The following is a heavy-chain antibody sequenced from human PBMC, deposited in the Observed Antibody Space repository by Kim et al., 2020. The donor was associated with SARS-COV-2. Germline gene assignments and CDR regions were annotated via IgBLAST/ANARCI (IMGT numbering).Heavy chain of an antibody. Sequence: ASVKVSCKASGYTFTSYGISWVRQAPGQGLEWMGWISPYTGERTYAQGLQGRLSMTTDTPTTSAYMELGSLRSDDTAVYYCAREGHCSGGSCVSYYYYGLDVWGQGTTVTVSS. CDR2: ISPYTGER. D-gene: IGHD2-15*01. CDR3: AREGHCSGGSCVSYYYYGLDV. J-gene: IGHJ6*02. V-gene: IGHV1-18*04. CDR1: GYTFTSYG.